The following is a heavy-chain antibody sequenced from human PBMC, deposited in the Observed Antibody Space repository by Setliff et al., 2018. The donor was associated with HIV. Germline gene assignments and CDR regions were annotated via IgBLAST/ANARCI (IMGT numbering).Heavy chain of an antibody. D-gene: IGHD3-16*02. CDR3: ARGRDYVWGSYRPRRYYYYNMDV. J-gene: IGHJ6*03. V-gene: IGHV4-39*01. CDR1: GGSISTSNYY. CDR2: IYYSGST. Sequence: SETLSLTCILSGGSISTSNYYWGWIRQPPGKGLEWIGSIYYSGSTYYTPSLKSRVTISVDTSKNQFSLKLTSVTAADTAVYYCARGRDYVWGSYRPRRYYYYNMDVWGKGTTVTVSS.